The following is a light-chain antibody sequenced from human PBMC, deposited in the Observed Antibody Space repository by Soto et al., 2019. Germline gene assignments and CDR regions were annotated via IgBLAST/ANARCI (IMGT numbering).Light chain of an antibody. J-gene: IGLJ3*02. CDR1: SSDIGGYNY. Sequence: QSALTQPASVSGSPGQSITISGTGTSSDIGGYNYVSWYQQHPGKAPKLMIYEVTNRPSGVSSRFSGSKSGNTASLTISALQAEDEADYYFSSYTSSSTLVFGGGTQLTVL. V-gene: IGLV2-14*01. CDR3: SSYTSSSTLV. CDR2: EVT.